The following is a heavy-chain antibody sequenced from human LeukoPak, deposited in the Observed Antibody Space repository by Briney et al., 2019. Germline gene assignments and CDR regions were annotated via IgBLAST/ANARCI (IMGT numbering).Heavy chain of an antibody. J-gene: IGHJ3*02. D-gene: IGHD5-18*01. CDR3: TTGYSYAGDAFDI. CDR1: GFIFSNAW. V-gene: IGHV3-15*01. Sequence: GGSLRLSCAASGFIFSNAWMTWVRLAPGKGLEWVGRIKTKPDGGTTDYAAPVKGRFTISRDDSKDTVYLQMNSLKTEDTAVYYCTTGYSYAGDAFDIWGQGTMVTVSS. CDR2: IKTKPDGGTT.